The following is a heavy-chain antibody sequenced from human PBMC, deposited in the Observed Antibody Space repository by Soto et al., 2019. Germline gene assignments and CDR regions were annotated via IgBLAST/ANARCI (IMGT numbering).Heavy chain of an antibody. CDR3: ARALSRNRAFDY. Sequence: SVKVSCKASGGTFSSYAISWVRQAPGQGLEWMGGIIPIFGTANYAQKFQGRVTITADESTSTAYMELSSLRSEDTAVYYCARALSRNRAFDYWGQGTLVTVSS. J-gene: IGHJ4*02. CDR1: GGTFSSYA. CDR2: IIPIFGTA. V-gene: IGHV1-69*13. D-gene: IGHD1-1*01.